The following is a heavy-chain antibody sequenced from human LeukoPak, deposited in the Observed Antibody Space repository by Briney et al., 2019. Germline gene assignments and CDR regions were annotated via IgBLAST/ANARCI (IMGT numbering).Heavy chain of an antibody. D-gene: IGHD6-19*01. CDR3: AKDQVAVAGSS. CDR2: ISGSGGST. Sequence: GGSLRLSCAASGFTFSSYWMHWVRQAPGKGLEWVSAISGSGGSTYYADSVKGRFTISRDNSKNTLYLQMNSLRAEDTAVYYCAKDQVAVAGSSWGQGTLVTVSS. CDR1: GFTFSSYW. J-gene: IGHJ5*02. V-gene: IGHV3-23*01.